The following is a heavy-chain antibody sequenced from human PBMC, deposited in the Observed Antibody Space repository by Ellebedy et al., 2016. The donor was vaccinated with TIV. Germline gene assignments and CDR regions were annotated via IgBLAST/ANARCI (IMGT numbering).Heavy chain of an antibody. CDR3: ARDPDYSNREYYFDY. J-gene: IGHJ4*02. Sequence: AASVKVSCKASGYTFSNYFMHWVRQAPGQGLEWMGIINPSGGSTSYAQKFQGRVTMTRDTSTSTVYMELSSLRSEDTAVYYCARDPDYSNREYYFDYWGQGTLVTVSS. CDR1: GYTFSNYF. D-gene: IGHD4-11*01. CDR2: INPSGGST. V-gene: IGHV1-46*01.